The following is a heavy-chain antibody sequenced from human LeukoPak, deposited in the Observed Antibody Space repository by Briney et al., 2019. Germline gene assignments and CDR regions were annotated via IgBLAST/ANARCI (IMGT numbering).Heavy chain of an antibody. D-gene: IGHD3-22*01. J-gene: IGHJ2*01. V-gene: IGHV4-39*01. CDR2: IYYTRST. CDR3: ARGVTMIVVVIHDWYFDL. Sequence: SETLSLTCTVSGGSISSSSYYWGWIRQPPGKGLEWIGSIYYTRSTYYNPSLKSRVTISVDTSKNQFSLKLTSVTAADTAVYYCARGVTMIVVVIHDWYFDLWGRGTLVTVSS. CDR1: GGSISSSSYY.